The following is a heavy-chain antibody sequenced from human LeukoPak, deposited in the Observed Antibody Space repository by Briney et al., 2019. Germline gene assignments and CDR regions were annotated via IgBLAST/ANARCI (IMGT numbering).Heavy chain of an antibody. CDR3: ARHPQLDY. CDR1: GGSISSYY. J-gene: IGHJ4*02. V-gene: IGHV4-59*08. CDR2: INYGGST. Sequence: PSETLSLTCTVSGGSISSYYWSWIRQSPGKGLEWIGAINYGGSTYYNPSLKSRVTISVDTSKNQFSLKLSSVTAADTALYYCARHPQLDYWGQGTLVTVSS.